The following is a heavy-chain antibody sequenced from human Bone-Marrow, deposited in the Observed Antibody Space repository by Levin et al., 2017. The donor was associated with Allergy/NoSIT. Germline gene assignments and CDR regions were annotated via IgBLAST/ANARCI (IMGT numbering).Heavy chain of an antibody. V-gene: IGHV3-11*05. D-gene: IGHD3-10*01. CDR2: IISSGSYT. Sequence: LSLTCAASGFTFSDYYMSWVRQAPGKGLEWVSYIISSGSYTSYAASVKGRFTISRDNAKKSLYLQMNSLRAEDTAVYYCARDTGQRITMVRGVPDGFDIWGQGTMVTVSS. J-gene: IGHJ3*02. CDR1: GFTFSDYY. CDR3: ARDTGQRITMVRGVPDGFDI.